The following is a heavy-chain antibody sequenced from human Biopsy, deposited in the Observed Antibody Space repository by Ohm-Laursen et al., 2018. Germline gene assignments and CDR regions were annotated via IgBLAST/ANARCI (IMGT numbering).Heavy chain of an antibody. CDR2: ITSRTSST. CDR3: ARWYGDLFYYYNGMDV. Sequence: SLRLSCSASGFTFNVYSIVWVRQAPGKGLEWVSSITSRTSSTYYADSVKGRVTISRDNANNSVSLQMNNLRVDDTAVYYCARWYGDLFYYYNGMDVWGPGTTVTVSS. CDR1: GFTFNVYS. D-gene: IGHD3-10*01. J-gene: IGHJ6*02. V-gene: IGHV3-21*01.